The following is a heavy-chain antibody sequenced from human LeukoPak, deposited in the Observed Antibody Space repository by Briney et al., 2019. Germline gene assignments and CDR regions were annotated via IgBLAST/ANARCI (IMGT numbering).Heavy chain of an antibody. CDR2: IYYSGNT. J-gene: IGHJ5*02. V-gene: IGHV4-38-2*01. CDR3: ARSTTVTISYWFDP. D-gene: IGHD4-17*01. CDR1: GFTFSSYS. Sequence: GSLRLSCAASGFTFSSYSMNWIRQPPGKGLEWIGSIYYSGNTYYNPSLKSRVTISVDTSKNQFSLKLSSVTAADTAVYYCARSTTVTISYWFDPWGQGTLVTVSS.